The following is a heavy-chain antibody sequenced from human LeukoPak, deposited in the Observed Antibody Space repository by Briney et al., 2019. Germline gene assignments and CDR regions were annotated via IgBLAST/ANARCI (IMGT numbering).Heavy chain of an antibody. D-gene: IGHD4-17*01. CDR2: IYTSGST. CDR1: GGSISSGSYY. V-gene: IGHV4-61*02. Sequence: SETLSLTCTVSGGSISSGSYYWSWIRQPAGKGLEWIGRIYTSGSTNYNPSLKSRVTISVDTSKNQFSLKLSSVTAADTAVYYCANGYRDYGYGNWFDPWGQGTLVTVSS. J-gene: IGHJ5*02. CDR3: ANGYRDYGYGNWFDP.